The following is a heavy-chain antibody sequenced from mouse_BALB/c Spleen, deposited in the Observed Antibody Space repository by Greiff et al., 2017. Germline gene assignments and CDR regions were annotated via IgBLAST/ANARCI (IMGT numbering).Heavy chain of an antibody. CDR2: IYPGDGDT. CDR1: GYTFTSYW. Sequence: QVQLQQSGAELARPGASVKLSCKASGYTFTSYWMQWVKQRPGQGLEWIGAIYPGDGDTRYTQKFKGKATLTADKSSSTAYMQLSSLASEDSAVYYCARIYYGYAGGAVYWDFDVWGAGTTVTVSS. V-gene: IGHV1-87*01. J-gene: IGHJ1*01. D-gene: IGHD2-2*01. CDR3: ARIYYGYAGGAVYWDFDV.